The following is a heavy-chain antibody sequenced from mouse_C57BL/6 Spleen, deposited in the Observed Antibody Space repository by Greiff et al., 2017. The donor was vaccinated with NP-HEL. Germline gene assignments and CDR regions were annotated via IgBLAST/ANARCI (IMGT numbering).Heavy chain of an antibody. CDR3: TGYYGSSSWFAY. CDR1: GFTFSNYW. V-gene: IGHV6-3*01. CDR2: IRLKSDNYAT. Sequence: EVQLQQSGGGLVQPGGSMKLSCVASGFTFSNYWMNWVRQSPEKGLEWVAQIRLKSDNYATHYAESVKGRFTISRDDSKSSVYLQMNNLRAEDTGMYYCTGYYGSSSWFAYWGQGTLVTVSA. J-gene: IGHJ3*01. D-gene: IGHD1-1*01.